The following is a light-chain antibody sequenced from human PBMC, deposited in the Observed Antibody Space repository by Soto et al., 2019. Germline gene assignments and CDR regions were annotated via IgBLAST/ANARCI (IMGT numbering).Light chain of an antibody. CDR2: AAS. V-gene: IGKV1-39*01. CDR1: QSISSY. Sequence: DIQMTQSPSSLSASVADRVTITCRASQSISSYLNWYQQKPGKAPKLLIYAASSLQSGVPSRFSGSGSGTDFTLTISSLQPEDCATYYCQQSYSTPQTFGGGTKVEIK. J-gene: IGKJ4*01. CDR3: QQSYSTPQT.